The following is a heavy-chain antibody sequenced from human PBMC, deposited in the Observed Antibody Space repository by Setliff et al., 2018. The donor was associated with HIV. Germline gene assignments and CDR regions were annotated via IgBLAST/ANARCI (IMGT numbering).Heavy chain of an antibody. J-gene: IGHJ6*03. D-gene: IGHD2-21*01. CDR3: ARLSIPAYYYLDV. CDR1: GYAFSSYG. V-gene: IGHV1-18*01. Sequence: AASVKVSCKAFGYAFSSYGINWLRQAPGQGREWMGWIHPYIGETDQGQKVQGRLTMTTDTSTNTAYMELRSLRSDDTAVYYCARLSIPAYYYLDVWGKGTTVTVSS. CDR2: IHPYIGET.